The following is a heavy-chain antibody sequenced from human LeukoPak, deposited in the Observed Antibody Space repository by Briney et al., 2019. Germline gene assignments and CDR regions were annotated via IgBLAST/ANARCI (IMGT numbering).Heavy chain of an antibody. Sequence: GGSLRLSCAASGFTFNNYWMSWVRQVPGKGPEWVAMIKPDGSVKYYVDSVKGRFTISRDDAKNSLSLQMNSLRAEDTAVYYCARDGDNVHPPFDYWGQGILVTVSP. CDR1: GFTFNNYW. CDR2: IKPDGSVK. V-gene: IGHV3-7*03. D-gene: IGHD4-17*01. CDR3: ARDGDNVHPPFDY. J-gene: IGHJ4*02.